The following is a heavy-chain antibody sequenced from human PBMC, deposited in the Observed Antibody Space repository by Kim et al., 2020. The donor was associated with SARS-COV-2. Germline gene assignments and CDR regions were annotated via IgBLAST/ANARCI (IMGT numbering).Heavy chain of an antibody. D-gene: IGHD5-18*01. CDR3: ARDGGGIQLWLPHYYYYSGMDV. Sequence: SETLSLTCTVSGGSISSSSYYWGWIRQPPGKGLEWIGSIYYSGSTYYNPSLKSRVTISVDTSKNQFSLKLSSVTAADTAVYYCARDGGGIQLWLPHYYYYSGMDVWGQGTTVTVSS. V-gene: IGHV4-39*07. CDR2: IYYSGST. CDR1: GGSISSSSYY. J-gene: IGHJ6*02.